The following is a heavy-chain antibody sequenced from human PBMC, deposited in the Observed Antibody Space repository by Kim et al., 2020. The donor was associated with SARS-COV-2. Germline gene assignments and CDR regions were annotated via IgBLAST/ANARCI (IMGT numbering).Heavy chain of an antibody. J-gene: IGHJ4*02. CDR1: GFTFHSCA. CDR2: ISGSGDSR. CDR3: ARDPTPDFYDSSGYPNFDF. D-gene: IGHD3-22*01. V-gene: IGHV3-23*01. Sequence: GGSLRLSCAASGFTFHSCAMSWVRQAPEKRLEWVSSISGSGDSRYYADSVKGRLTISRDNSKNTLYLQMNSLRVEDTGIYYCARDPTPDFYDSSGYPNFDFWGQGTLVTVSS.